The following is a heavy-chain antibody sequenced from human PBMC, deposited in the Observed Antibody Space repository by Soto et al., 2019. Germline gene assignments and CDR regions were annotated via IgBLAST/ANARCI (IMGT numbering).Heavy chain of an antibody. D-gene: IGHD3-3*01. CDR1: GFTFSSYG. V-gene: IGHV3-33*01. CDR2: IWYDGSNK. CDR3: ARASGPRGAFAI. J-gene: IGHJ3*02. Sequence: QVQLVESGGGVVQPGRSLRLSCAASGFTFSSYGMHWVRQAPGKGLEWVAVIWYDGSNKYYADSVKGRFTISRDNSKNTLYLQMNSRRAEDTAVYYCARASGPRGAFAIWGQGTMVTVSS.